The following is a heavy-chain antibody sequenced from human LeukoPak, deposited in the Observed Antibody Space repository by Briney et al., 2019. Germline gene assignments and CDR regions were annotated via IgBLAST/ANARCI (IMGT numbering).Heavy chain of an antibody. CDR1: GGSISSGSYY. J-gene: IGHJ4*02. CDR2: IYTSGST. D-gene: IGHD5-18*01. Sequence: AAETLSLTCTVSGGSISSGSYYWSWIRQPAGKGLEWIGRIYTSGSTNYNPSLKSRVTTSVDTSKNQFSLKLSPLTAADTDVYYCATRVAMVYKWGKGTLVTVSS. V-gene: IGHV4-61*02. CDR3: ATRVAMVYK.